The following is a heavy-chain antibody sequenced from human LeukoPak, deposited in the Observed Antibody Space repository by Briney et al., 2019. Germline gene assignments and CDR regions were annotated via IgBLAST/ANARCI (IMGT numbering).Heavy chain of an antibody. CDR1: GFTFSNYW. D-gene: IGHD3-22*01. CDR3: ARGSSGYYCDHFQT. V-gene: IGHV3-7*01. J-gene: IGHJ1*01. Sequence: GGSLRLSCAASGFTFSNYWMTWIRQAPGKGLEWVANIKQDGIEKYYVDSVEGRFTVPGDNTKNSLFLQMDSLRAEDTAVYYCARGSSGYYCDHFQTWGQGSLVTVSS. CDR2: IKQDGIEK.